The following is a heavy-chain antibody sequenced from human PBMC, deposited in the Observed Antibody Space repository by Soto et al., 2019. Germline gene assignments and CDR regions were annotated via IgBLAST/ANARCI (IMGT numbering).Heavy chain of an antibody. CDR2: IIPILGIA. D-gene: IGHD6-6*01. V-gene: IGHV1-69*02. J-gene: IGHJ3*02. Sequence: SVKVSCKASGGTFSSYTISWVRQAPGQGLEWMGRIIPILGIANYAQKFQGRVTITADKSTSTAYMELSSLRSEDTAVYYCAGDPPIAARPLAFDIWGQGTMVTVSS. CDR3: AGDPPIAARPLAFDI. CDR1: GGTFSSYT.